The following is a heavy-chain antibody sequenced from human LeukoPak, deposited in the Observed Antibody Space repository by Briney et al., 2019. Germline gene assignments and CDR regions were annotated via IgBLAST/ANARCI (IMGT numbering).Heavy chain of an antibody. CDR3: TKVLWGLTLLSSDY. CDR2: ISWDGGST. Sequence: GGSLRLSCAASGFTFDDYTMHWVRQAPGKGLEWVSLISWDGGSTYYADSVKGRFTIFRDNSKNMVFLQMSGLRAEDTALYYCTKVLWGLTLLSSDYWGQGTLVTVSS. D-gene: IGHD3-16*01. CDR1: GFTFDDYT. J-gene: IGHJ4*02. V-gene: IGHV3-43*01.